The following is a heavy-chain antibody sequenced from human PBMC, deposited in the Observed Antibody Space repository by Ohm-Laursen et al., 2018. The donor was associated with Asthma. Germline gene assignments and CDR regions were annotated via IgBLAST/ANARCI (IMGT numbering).Heavy chain of an antibody. V-gene: IGHV3-7*01. CDR3: ARESATTKGLFYYSGMDV. J-gene: IGHJ6*01. Sequence: SLRLSCAASGFTFSQNWMNWVRQAPGKGLEWVANIKYDGSEKSYVDSVKSRFTISRDNSMNTLYVQMNGLRAEDTAVYYCARESATTKGLFYYSGMDVWGQGTTVTVSS. CDR1: GFTFSQNW. D-gene: IGHD1-7*01. CDR2: IKYDGSEK.